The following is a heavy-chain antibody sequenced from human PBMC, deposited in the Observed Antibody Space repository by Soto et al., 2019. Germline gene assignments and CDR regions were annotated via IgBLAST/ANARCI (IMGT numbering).Heavy chain of an antibody. Sequence: QVQLVQSGAEVKKPGSSVKVSCKASGGTFSSYPISWVRQAPGQGLEWMGRIIPILGIANYAQKFQGRVTITADKSTSTAYMELSSLRSEDTAVYYCARGGYSSGWYYWYFDLWGRGTLVTVSS. J-gene: IGHJ2*01. V-gene: IGHV1-69*02. CDR2: IIPILGIA. CDR1: GGTFSSYP. D-gene: IGHD6-19*01. CDR3: ARGGYSSGWYYWYFDL.